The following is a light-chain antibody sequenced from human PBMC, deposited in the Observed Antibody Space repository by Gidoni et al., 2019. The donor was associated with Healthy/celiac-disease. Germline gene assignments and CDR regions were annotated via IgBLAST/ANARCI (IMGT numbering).Light chain of an antibody. Sequence: DIVMTQSPDSLAVSLGERATINCKSSQSVLYSSNNKNYLAWYQQKPGQPPKLLIYWASTRESGVPDRFSGSGSGTDFTLTISSLQAEDVAVYDCQQSYSTPPTFGQGTKLEIK. CDR3: QQSYSTPPT. J-gene: IGKJ2*01. V-gene: IGKV4-1*01. CDR1: QSVLYSSNNKNY. CDR2: WAS.